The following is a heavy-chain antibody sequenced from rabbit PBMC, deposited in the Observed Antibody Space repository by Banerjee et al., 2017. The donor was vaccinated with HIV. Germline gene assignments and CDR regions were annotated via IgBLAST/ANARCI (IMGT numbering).Heavy chain of an antibody. CDR2: IYTYSGST. V-gene: IGHV1S45*01. CDR3: ARDYHAGYAGYGYYFNL. D-gene: IGHD7-1*01. CDR1: GIDFSSYYY. Sequence: QQHLEESGGGLVKPGGTLTLTCKASGIDFSSYYYMCWVRQAPGKGLDLIACIYTYSGSTYYANWAKGRFTISKTSSTTVTLQMTSLTAADTATYFCARDYHAGYAGYGYYFNLWGPRHPGHRL. J-gene: IGHJ4*01.